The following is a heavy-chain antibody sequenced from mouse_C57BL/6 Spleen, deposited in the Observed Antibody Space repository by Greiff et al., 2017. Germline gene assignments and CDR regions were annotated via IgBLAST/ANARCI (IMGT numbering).Heavy chain of an antibody. CDR1: GYTFPSYW. D-gene: IGHD4-1*01. CDR2: INPSNGGT. CDR3: ASRLTPYWYFGV. J-gene: IGHJ1*03. Sequence: VQLQQPGTELVKPGASVKLSCKASGYTFPSYWMHWVKQRPGQGLEWIGNINPSNGGTNYNEKFKSKATLTVDKSSSTAYMQISSLTSEYSAVYDCASRLTPYWYFGVWGTGTTVTVSA. V-gene: IGHV1-53*01.